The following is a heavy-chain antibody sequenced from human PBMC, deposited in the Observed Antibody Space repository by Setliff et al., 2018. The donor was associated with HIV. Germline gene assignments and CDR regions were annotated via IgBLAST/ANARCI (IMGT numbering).Heavy chain of an antibody. CDR3: ARDVSSSYYFQH. CDR1: GGSISSGSYY. Sequence: PSETLSLTCTVSGGSISSGSYYWSWIRQPAGKGLEWIGRIYTSGSTNYNPSLKSRVTISIDTSNNQFSLKLSSMTAADTAVYYCARDVSSSYYFQHWGQGTPVTVSS. D-gene: IGHD6-13*01. J-gene: IGHJ1*01. CDR2: IYTSGST. V-gene: IGHV4-61*02.